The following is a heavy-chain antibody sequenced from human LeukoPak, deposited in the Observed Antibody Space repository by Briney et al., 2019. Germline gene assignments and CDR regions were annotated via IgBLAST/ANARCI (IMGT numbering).Heavy chain of an antibody. CDR1: GYTFTSYD. D-gene: IGHD4-23*01. CDR2: MNPNSGNT. Sequence: ASVKVSCKASGYTFTSYDINWVRQATGQGLEWMGWMNPNSGNTGYAQKFQGRVTMTRNTSISTAYMELSSLRSEDTAVYYCARDLTLTTVVTPYYWGQGTLVTVSS. CDR3: ARDLTLTTVVTPYY. V-gene: IGHV1-8*01. J-gene: IGHJ4*02.